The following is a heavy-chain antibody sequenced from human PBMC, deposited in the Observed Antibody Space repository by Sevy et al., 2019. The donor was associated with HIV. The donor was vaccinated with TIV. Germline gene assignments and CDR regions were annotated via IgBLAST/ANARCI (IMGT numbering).Heavy chain of an antibody. J-gene: IGHJ4*02. CDR3: LRGGGGY. V-gene: IGHV3-9*01. CDR1: GFNFDDYA. D-gene: IGHD2-15*01. Sequence: GGSLRLSCAASGFNFDDYAMHWVRQAPGKGLEWVSGISWNSGSIGYADSVKGRFTISRDNAKKSLFLQMNSLRVEDTAVYYCLRGGGGYWGQETLVTVSS. CDR2: ISWNSGSI.